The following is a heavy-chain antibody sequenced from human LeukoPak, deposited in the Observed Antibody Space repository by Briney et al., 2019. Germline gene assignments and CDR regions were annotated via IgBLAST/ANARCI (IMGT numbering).Heavy chain of an antibody. Sequence: SETLSLTCTVSGGSISSYYWSWIRQPPGEGLEWIGYIYYSGSTNYNPSLKSRVTISVDTSKNQFSLKLSSVTAADTAVYYCARRRGPYLDYWGQGTLVTVSS. CDR1: GGSISSYY. V-gene: IGHV4-59*08. J-gene: IGHJ4*02. CDR3: ARRRGPYLDY. CDR2: IYYSGST.